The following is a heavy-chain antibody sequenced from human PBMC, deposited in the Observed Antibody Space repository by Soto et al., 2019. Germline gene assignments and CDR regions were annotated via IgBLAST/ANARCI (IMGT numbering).Heavy chain of an antibody. Sequence: GGSLRLSCAASASTFSDYYMSWIRQAQGKGRDWVAYISSSSRATKYGNSVKGRFTISRDNAKNSLFLQMNSLRGEDTAVYYCARDVYRYSSSSPEDFWGQGSTVTVSS. CDR1: ASTFSDYY. D-gene: IGHD6-6*01. V-gene: IGHV3-11*06. J-gene: IGHJ6*02. CDR2: ISSSSRAT. CDR3: ARDVYRYSSSSPEDF.